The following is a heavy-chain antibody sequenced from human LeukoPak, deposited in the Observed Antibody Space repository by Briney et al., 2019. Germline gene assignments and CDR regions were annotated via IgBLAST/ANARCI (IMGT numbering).Heavy chain of an antibody. J-gene: IGHJ2*01. Sequence: SVKVSCKASGGTFSSYAISWVRQAPGQGLEWMGGIIPIFGTANYAQKFQGRVTITADESTSTAYMELSSLRSEDTAVYYCARQPDAVDTTNGLDFWYFDLWGRGTLVTVSS. V-gene: IGHV1-69*13. CDR1: GGTFSSYA. CDR2: IIPIFGTA. D-gene: IGHD1-1*01. CDR3: ARQPDAVDTTNGLDFWYFDL.